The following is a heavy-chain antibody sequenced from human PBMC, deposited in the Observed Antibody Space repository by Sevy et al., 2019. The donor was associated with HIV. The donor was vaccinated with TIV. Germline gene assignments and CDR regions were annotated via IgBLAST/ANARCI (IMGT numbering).Heavy chain of an antibody. CDR3: AKLPSTVMFREKGY. CDR2: ISDSGDTT. Sequence: GGSLRLSCAASGFTFTNYAMNWVRQAPGKGLEWVSGISDSGDTTHYAESVKGRFTISRDNSKNTVSLQMSSLRADDTAIYYCAKLPSTVMFREKGYWGQGTRVTVS. CDR1: GFTFTNYA. J-gene: IGHJ4*02. V-gene: IGHV3-23*01. D-gene: IGHD3-10*01.